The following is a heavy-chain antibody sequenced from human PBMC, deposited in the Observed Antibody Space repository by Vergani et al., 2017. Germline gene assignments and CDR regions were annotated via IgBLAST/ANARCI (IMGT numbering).Heavy chain of an antibody. V-gene: IGHV4-38-2*01. D-gene: IGHD2/OR15-2a*01. J-gene: IGHJ5*02. CDR1: GYSISSGYY. CDR2: IYHSGST. CDR3: AGAFEVRGLGWFDP. Sequence: QVQLQESGPGLVKPSETLSLTCAVSGYSISSGYYWGWIRQPPGKGLEWIGSIYHSGSTYYNPSLKSRVTISVDTSKNQFSLKLSSVTAADTAVYYCAGAFEVRGLGWFDPWGQGTLVTVSS.